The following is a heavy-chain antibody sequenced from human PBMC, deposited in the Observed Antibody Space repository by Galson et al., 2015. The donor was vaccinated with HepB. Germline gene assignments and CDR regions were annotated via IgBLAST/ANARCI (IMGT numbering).Heavy chain of an antibody. CDR1: GFTFSSYS. CDR3: AREGYYYYYGMDV. V-gene: IGHV3-48*04. Sequence: SLRLSCAASGFTFSSYSMNWVRQAPGKGLEWVSYISSSSSTIYYADSVKGRFTISKDNAKNSLYLQMNSLRADDTAVYYCAREGYYYYYGMDVWGQGTTVTVSS. J-gene: IGHJ6*02. CDR2: ISSSSSTI.